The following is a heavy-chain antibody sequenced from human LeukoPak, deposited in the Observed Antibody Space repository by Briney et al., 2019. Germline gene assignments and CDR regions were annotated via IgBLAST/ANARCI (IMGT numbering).Heavy chain of an antibody. Sequence: ASVKVSCKASGYTFTSYAISWVRQAPGQGLEWMGGIIPIFGTANYAQKFQGRVTITTDESTSTAYMELSSLRSEDTAVYYCALRGGSSSWYGPFDYWGQGTLVTASS. CDR3: ALRGGSSSWYGPFDY. J-gene: IGHJ4*02. CDR2: IIPIFGTA. V-gene: IGHV1-69*05. CDR1: GYTFTSYA. D-gene: IGHD6-13*01.